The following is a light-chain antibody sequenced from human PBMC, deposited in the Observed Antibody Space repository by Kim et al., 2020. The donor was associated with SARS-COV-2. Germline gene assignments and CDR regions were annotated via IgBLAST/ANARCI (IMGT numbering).Light chain of an antibody. CDR2: GKN. J-gene: IGLJ2*01. CDR1: IHRSYY. CDR3: NSRDSSGNVV. V-gene: IGLV3-19*01. Sequence: VAMCKTDRTRSQGDIHRSYYASCYQQKPGQAPVLVIYGKNNRPSGIPDRFSGSSSGNTASLTITGAQAEDEADYYCNSRDSSGNVVFGGGTQLTVL.